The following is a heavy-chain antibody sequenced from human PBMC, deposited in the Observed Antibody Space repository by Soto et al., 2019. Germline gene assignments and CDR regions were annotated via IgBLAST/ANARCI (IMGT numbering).Heavy chain of an antibody. D-gene: IGHD4-17*01. CDR2: ISGSGLST. Sequence: SLRLSCAASGFTFSSYAMSWVRQAPGKGLEWVSGISGSGLSTNYADSVKGRFTISRDNSKNTLYLQMNSLRAEDTAVYYCAKMTTRRFDYWGQGTLVTVSS. CDR1: GFTFSSYA. CDR3: AKMTTRRFDY. V-gene: IGHV3-23*01. J-gene: IGHJ4*02.